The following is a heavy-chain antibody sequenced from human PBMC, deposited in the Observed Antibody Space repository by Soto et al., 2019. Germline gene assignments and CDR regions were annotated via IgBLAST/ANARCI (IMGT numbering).Heavy chain of an antibody. D-gene: IGHD1-1*01. V-gene: IGHV3-23*01. CDR2: IQGSDLNT. Sequence: EVQLLESGGGLVQPGGSLRLSCAVSGLTFTSLPLSWVRQPPGKGLEWVSAIQGSDLNTYYADSVRGRFTISRDISKTTLFLQMNSLSAEYTAVYFCVTHSWNYWGHGTLVTVSS. J-gene: IGHJ4*01. CDR3: VTHSWNY. CDR1: GLTFTSLP.